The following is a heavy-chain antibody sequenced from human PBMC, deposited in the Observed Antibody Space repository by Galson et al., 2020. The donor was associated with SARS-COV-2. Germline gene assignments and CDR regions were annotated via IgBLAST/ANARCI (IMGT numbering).Heavy chain of an antibody. D-gene: IGHD1-1*01. Sequence: SETLSLTCAVYGGSFSRYYWSWIRQPPGKGLEWIGEINDSGSTNYNPSLKSRVTISVDTSKKQFSLKVSSVTAADTAVYYCARGKERRGLLASSYGMDVWGQGTTVTVSS. CDR1: GGSFSRYY. CDR3: ARGKERRGLLASSYGMDV. CDR2: INDSGST. V-gene: IGHV4-34*01. J-gene: IGHJ6*02.